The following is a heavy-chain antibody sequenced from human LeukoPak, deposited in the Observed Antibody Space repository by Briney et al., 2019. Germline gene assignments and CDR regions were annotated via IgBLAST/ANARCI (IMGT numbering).Heavy chain of an antibody. CDR3: ARLGSEIDAFDI. J-gene: IGHJ3*02. CDR2: IYYSGST. CDR1: GDSINNGNFY. V-gene: IGHV4-31*03. Sequence: PSETLSLTCTVSGDSINNGNFYWSWIRQHPGKGLEWIGYIYYSGSTYSNPSLKSRVTMSVDTSKNQFSLKLSSVTAADTAVYFCARLGSEIDAFDIWGQGTMVTVSS. D-gene: IGHD7-27*01.